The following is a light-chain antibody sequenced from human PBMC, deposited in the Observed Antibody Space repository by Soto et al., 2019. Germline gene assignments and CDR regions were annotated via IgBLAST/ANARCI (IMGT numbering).Light chain of an antibody. CDR2: EVS. CDR3: SSYSSSTVRYV. Sequence: QSALTQPASVSGSPGQSITMSCTGTSSDVGSYDFVSWYQQHPGKAPKLLIYEVSNRPSGVSARFSGSKSDNTASLTISGLQAADEADYFCSSYSSSTVRYVFGSRTKVTVL. CDR1: SSDVGSYDF. V-gene: IGLV2-14*01. J-gene: IGLJ1*01.